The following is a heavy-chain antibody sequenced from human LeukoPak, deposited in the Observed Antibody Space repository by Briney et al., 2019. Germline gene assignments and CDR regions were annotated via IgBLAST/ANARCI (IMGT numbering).Heavy chain of an antibody. Sequence: PVKVSCKASGGTFSSYAISWVRQAPGQGLEWMGGIIPIFGTANYEQKFQGRVTITTDESTSTAYMELSSLRYEDTAVYYCAREDGPTVVYYYYYYYMDVWGKGTTVTVSS. J-gene: IGHJ6*03. CDR3: AREDGPTVVYYYYYYYMDV. V-gene: IGHV1-69*05. CDR1: GGTFSSYA. D-gene: IGHD4-11*01. CDR2: IIPIFGTA.